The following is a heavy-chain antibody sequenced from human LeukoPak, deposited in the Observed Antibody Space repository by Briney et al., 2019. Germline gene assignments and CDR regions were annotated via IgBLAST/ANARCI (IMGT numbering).Heavy chain of an antibody. CDR1: GFTFSDYY. CDR2: IDSSATST. V-gene: IGHV3-11*01. CDR3: ARILLTGTGRGYSDY. Sequence: GGSLRLSCAASGFTFSDYYMSWIRQAPGQGLEWISTIDSSATSTYYADSVKGRFTISRDNSMNTFFLQMNSLRAEDTALYYCARILLTGTGRGYSDYWGQGVLVTVSS. D-gene: IGHD1-7*01. J-gene: IGHJ4*02.